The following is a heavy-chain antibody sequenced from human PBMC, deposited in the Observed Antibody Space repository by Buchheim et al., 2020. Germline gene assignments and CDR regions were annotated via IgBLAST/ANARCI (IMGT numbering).Heavy chain of an antibody. J-gene: IGHJ6*02. CDR3: ARDMIEGYYYYGMDV. Sequence: EVQLVESGGGLVQPGGSLRLSCAASGFTFSSYWMSWVRQAPGKGLEWVANIKQDGSEKYDVDSVKGRFTISRDNAKNSLYLQMNSLRAEDTAVYYCARDMIEGYYYYGMDVWGQGTT. V-gene: IGHV3-7*04. CDR2: IKQDGSEK. CDR1: GFTFSSYW. D-gene: IGHD3-22*01.